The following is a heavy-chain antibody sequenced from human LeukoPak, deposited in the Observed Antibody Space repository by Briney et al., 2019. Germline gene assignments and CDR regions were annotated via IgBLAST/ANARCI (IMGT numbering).Heavy chain of an antibody. CDR3: ARDRLDGQGFYYGMDV. Sequence: SETLSLTCTVSGGSISSYYWSWIRQPPGKGLEWIGYIYYSGSTNYNPSLKSRVTISVDTSKNQFSLKLRSVTAADTAVYYCARDRLDGQGFYYGMDVWGQGTTVTVSS. J-gene: IGHJ6*02. V-gene: IGHV4-59*12. CDR2: IYYSGST. CDR1: GGSISSYY. D-gene: IGHD5-24*01.